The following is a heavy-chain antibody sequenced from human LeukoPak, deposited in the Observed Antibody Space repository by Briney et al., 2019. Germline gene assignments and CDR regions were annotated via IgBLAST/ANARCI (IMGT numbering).Heavy chain of an antibody. CDR1: GGSISSGSYY. Sequence: SETLSLTCTVSGGSISSGSYYWSWIRQPAGTGLEWIGRIYTSGSTNYNPSLKSRVTISVDTSKNQFSLKLSSVTAADTAVYYCARSRHGYAGGFFDYWGQGTRVTVSS. V-gene: IGHV4-61*02. J-gene: IGHJ4*02. D-gene: IGHD5-24*01. CDR2: IYTSGST. CDR3: ARSRHGYAGGFFDY.